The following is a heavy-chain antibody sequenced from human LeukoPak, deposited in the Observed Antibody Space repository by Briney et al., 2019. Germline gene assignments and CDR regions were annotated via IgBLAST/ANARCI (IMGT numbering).Heavy chain of an antibody. D-gene: IGHD6-19*01. CDR3: AKDRSSGWPYSFDY. Sequence: GGSLRLSCAASGFTFSSYGLHWVRQAPGKGLEWVSAISGSGGSTYYADSVKGRFTISRDNSKNTLYLQMDSLRAEDTAVYYCAKDRSSGWPYSFDYWGQGTLVTVSS. CDR1: GFTFSSYG. V-gene: IGHV3-23*01. J-gene: IGHJ4*02. CDR2: ISGSGGST.